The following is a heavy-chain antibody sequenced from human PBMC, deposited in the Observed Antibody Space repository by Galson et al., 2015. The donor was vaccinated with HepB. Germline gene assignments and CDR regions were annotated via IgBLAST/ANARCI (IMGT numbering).Heavy chain of an antibody. Sequence: ETLSLTCTVSGDSISSSGYYWGWIRQPPGQGLEWVGSIDYSGNTYYTPSLQSRVTISVDTSNNQFSLKLFSVSAADTAVYYCMRGGVLYRRETYYFDYWGRGALVTVSS. J-gene: IGHJ4*02. CDR1: GDSISSSGYY. D-gene: IGHD3-16*02. CDR2: IDYSGNT. V-gene: IGHV4-39*07. CDR3: MRGGVLYRRETYYFDY.